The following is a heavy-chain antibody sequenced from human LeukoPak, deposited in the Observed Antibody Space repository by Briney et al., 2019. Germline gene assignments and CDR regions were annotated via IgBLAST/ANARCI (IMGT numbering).Heavy chain of an antibody. Sequence: SETLSLTCAVYGGSFSGYYWSWIRQPPGKGLEWIGEINHSGSTNYNPSLKSRVTISVDTSKNQFSLKLSSVTAAATAVYYCARHSYVDTALLYYFDYWGQGTLVAVSS. CDR3: ARHSYVDTALLYYFDY. CDR1: GGSFSGYY. V-gene: IGHV4-34*01. CDR2: INHSGST. D-gene: IGHD5-18*01. J-gene: IGHJ4*02.